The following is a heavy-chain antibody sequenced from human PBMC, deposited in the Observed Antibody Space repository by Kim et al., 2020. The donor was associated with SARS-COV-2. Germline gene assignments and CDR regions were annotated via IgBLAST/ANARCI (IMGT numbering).Heavy chain of an antibody. V-gene: IGHV1-69*04. D-gene: IGHD4-17*01. CDR1: GGTFSSYA. Sequence: SVKVSCKASGGTFSSYAISWVRQAPGQGLEWMGRIIPILGIANYAQKFQGRVTITADKSTSTAYMELSSLRSEDTAVYYCEGGYGGNSVATDYWGQGTLVTVSS. CDR2: IIPILGIA. J-gene: IGHJ4*02. CDR3: EGGYGGNSVATDY.